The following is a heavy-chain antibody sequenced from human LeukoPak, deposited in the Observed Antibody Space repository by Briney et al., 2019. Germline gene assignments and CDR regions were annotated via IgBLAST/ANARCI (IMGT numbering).Heavy chain of an antibody. CDR2: IYYSGST. D-gene: IGHD3-10*01. V-gene: IGHV4-30-4*08. J-gene: IGHJ6*03. Sequence: SETLSLTCTVSGGSISSGDYYWSWIRQPPGKGLEWIGYIYYSGSTYYNPSLKSRVTISVDTSKNQFSLKLSSVTAADTAVYYCARGFATGNYYYYYYMDVWGKGTTVTVPS. CDR1: GGSISSGDYY. CDR3: ARGFATGNYYYYYYMDV.